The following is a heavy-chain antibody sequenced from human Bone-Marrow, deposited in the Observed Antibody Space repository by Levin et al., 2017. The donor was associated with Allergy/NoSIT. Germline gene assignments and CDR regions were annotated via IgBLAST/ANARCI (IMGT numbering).Heavy chain of an antibody. J-gene: IGHJ4*02. CDR3: ARGGTSSNDY. CDR1: GYTFTDYY. V-gene: IGHV1-2*02. Sequence: ASVKVSCTVSGYTFTDYYIHWVRQTPGQGLEWIGWIDPTRGDTKFAEKFHARVVLTRNSSISTAYLELGRLRSDDTALYYCARGGTSSNDYWGQGTLVTVSS. D-gene: IGHD6-13*01. CDR2: IDPTRGDT.